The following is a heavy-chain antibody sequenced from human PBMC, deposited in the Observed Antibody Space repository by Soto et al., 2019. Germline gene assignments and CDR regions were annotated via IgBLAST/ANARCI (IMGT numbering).Heavy chain of an antibody. Sequence: SGTLSLTCIVSDGSLSSYYWGWIRQPPGKGLEWIGYIFYSGSTGYNPSLKGRVTISVDRSKNQFSLKLTSVTTADTAVYYCARHYPIGNNWNYFDYWGQGTLVTVSS. D-gene: IGHD1-1*01. CDR2: IFYSGST. V-gene: IGHV4-59*08. CDR1: DGSLSSYY. CDR3: ARHYPIGNNWNYFDY. J-gene: IGHJ4*02.